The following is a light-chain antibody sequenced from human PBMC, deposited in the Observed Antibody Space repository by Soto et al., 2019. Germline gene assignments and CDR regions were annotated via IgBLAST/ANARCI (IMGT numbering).Light chain of an antibody. CDR3: LQDYTYPWT. CDR2: AAS. V-gene: IGKV1-39*01. Sequence: DIQMTQSPSSLSASVGDRVTITCRTSQNISDSLNWYQHKPGKAPKLLIYAASSLQSGVPSRFSGSGSGTDFTLTISSLQPEDFASYYCLQDYTYPWTFGQGTKVDI. CDR1: QNISDS. J-gene: IGKJ1*01.